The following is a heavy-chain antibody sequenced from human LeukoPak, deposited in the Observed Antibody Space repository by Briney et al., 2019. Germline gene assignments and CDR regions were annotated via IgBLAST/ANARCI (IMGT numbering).Heavy chain of an antibody. CDR2: INPNSGDT. Sequence: ASVKVSCKASGYTFTGYYMHWVRQAPGQGLEWMGRINPNSGDTNYAQKFQGRVTMTRDTSSSTAYMELSRLRSDDTAVYYCARTGFLWFGESPGDYWGQGTLVTVSS. CDR1: GYTFTGYY. J-gene: IGHJ4*02. D-gene: IGHD3-10*01. CDR3: ARTGFLWFGESPGDY. V-gene: IGHV1-2*06.